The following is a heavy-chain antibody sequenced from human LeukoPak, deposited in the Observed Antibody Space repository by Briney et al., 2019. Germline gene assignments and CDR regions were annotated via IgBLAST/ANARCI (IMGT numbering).Heavy chain of an antibody. V-gene: IGHV3-30*02. J-gene: IGHJ4*02. Sequence: GGSLRLSCAASGFTFSSYGMHWVRQAPGKGVEGVAFIRYDGNNKYYADSLKGRFTISRDNSKNTLYLQMNSLRAEDTAVYYCAKDRYSSSYWGQGTLVTVSS. CDR1: GFTFSSYG. D-gene: IGHD6-6*01. CDR3: AKDRYSSSY. CDR2: IRYDGNNK.